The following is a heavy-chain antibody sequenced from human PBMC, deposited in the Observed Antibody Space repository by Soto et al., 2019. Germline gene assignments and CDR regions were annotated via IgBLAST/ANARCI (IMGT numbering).Heavy chain of an antibody. CDR2: INPSGGST. CDR3: ARDGYCSSTSCYPLYYGMDV. CDR1: GYTFTSYY. J-gene: IGHJ6*02. Sequence: QVQLVQSGAEVKKPGASVKVSCKASGYTFTSYYMHWVRQAPGQGLEWMGIINPSGGSTSYAQKCQGRVTMTRDTSTSTVYMELSSLRSEDTAVYYCARDGYCSSTSCYPLYYGMDVWGQGTTVTVSS. V-gene: IGHV1-46*01. D-gene: IGHD2-2*03.